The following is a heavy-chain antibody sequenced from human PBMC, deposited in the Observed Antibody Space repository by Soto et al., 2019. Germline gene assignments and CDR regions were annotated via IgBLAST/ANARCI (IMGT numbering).Heavy chain of an antibody. J-gene: IGHJ5*02. D-gene: IGHD3-22*01. Sequence: PSETLSLTCAVSGGSLSSGGYSWSWIRQPPGKGLEWIGFIYDYGTAFYNPALKSRVTISIDKSKNQFSLEMKPVTAADTAVYYCARGDSNSYSSDWFDPWGHGTLVTVSS. CDR1: GGSLSSGGYS. CDR2: IYDYGTA. CDR3: ARGDSNSYSSDWFDP. V-gene: IGHV4-30-2*01.